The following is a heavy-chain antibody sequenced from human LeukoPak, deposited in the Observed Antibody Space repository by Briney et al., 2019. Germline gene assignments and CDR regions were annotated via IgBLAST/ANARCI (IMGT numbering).Heavy chain of an antibody. CDR1: GGSFSGYY. CDR2: INHSGST. Sequence: SETLSLTCAVYGGSFSGYYWSWIRQPPGKGLEWIGEINHSGSTNYNPSLKSRVTISVDTSKNQFSPKLSSVTAADTAVYYCAREVTASCSSTSCYLNWFDPWGQGTLVTVSS. J-gene: IGHJ5*02. D-gene: IGHD2-2*01. CDR3: AREVTASCSSTSCYLNWFDP. V-gene: IGHV4-34*01.